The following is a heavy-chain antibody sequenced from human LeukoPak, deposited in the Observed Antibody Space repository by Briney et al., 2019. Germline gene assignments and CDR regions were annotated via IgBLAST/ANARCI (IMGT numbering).Heavy chain of an antibody. CDR2: ISTYNGNT. J-gene: IGHJ4*02. V-gene: IGHV1-18*01. CDR1: GYTFTSYG. CDR3: ARPKYYYDSSGYYLDY. Sequence: ASVKVSCKASGYTFTSYGVSWVRQAPGQWLEWMGWISTYNGNTNYPQRLQGRVTMTTDTSTSTAYMELRGLTSDDTAVYYCARPKYYYDSSGYYLDYWGQGTLVTVSS. D-gene: IGHD3-22*01.